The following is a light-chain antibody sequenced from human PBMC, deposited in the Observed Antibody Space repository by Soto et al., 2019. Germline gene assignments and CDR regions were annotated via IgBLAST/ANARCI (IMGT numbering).Light chain of an antibody. J-gene: IGKJ4*01. CDR2: YGS. CDR1: QGIRNH. V-gene: IGKV3-15*01. Sequence: IVLTQSPATLSVSPGERVTFSCRASQGIRNHLAWYQHKPGQAPRLLISYGSAGATGIPARFSGSGSGTEFTLTINSLQSEDVAVYYCQQFYTWPVTFVGGTKV. CDR3: QQFYTWPVT.